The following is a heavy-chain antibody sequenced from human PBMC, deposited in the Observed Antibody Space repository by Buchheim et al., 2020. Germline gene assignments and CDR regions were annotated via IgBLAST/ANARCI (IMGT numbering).Heavy chain of an antibody. CDR2: ISHHGGNK. CDR3: AKDFVVVVPAAAPAAEAFDI. D-gene: IGHD2-2*01. CDR1: GFTFSSFG. Sequence: QAQLVESGGGVVQPGRSLRLSCADSGFTFSSFGMHWVRQAPGKGLEWVALISHHGGNKYYADSVKGRFTISRDNSKNTLYLQMNSLRAEDTAVYYCAKDFVVVVPAAAPAAEAFDIWGQGT. J-gene: IGHJ3*02. V-gene: IGHV3-30*18.